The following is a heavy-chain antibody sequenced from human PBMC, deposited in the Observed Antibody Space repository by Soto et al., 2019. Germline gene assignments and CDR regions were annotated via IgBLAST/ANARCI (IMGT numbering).Heavy chain of an antibody. Sequence: GGSLRLSXAASGFKFSNYAMSWVRQAPGKGLEWVSLISATGGGTYYADSVKGRFTISRDNSHNTLYLQVHSLTAEDTAVYYCAKDRRAGGSSAFYFDFWGQGAQVTVSS. J-gene: IGHJ4*02. CDR3: AKDRRAGGSSAFYFDF. CDR1: GFKFSNYA. CDR2: ISATGGGT. V-gene: IGHV3-23*01. D-gene: IGHD3-16*01.